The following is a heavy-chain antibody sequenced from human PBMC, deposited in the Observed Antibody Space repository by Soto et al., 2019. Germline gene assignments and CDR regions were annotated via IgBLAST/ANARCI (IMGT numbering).Heavy chain of an antibody. CDR3: ANSRENGMDV. CDR1: GFTFSSYA. CDR2: ISGCVGST. V-gene: IGHV3-23*01. Sequence: GGSLRLSCAASGFTFSSYAMSWVRQAPGKGLEWVSAISGCVGSTYYADSVKGRFTISRENSKNTLYLQMNSLRAEDTAVYYCANSRENGMDVWGQGTTVTVSS. J-gene: IGHJ6*02.